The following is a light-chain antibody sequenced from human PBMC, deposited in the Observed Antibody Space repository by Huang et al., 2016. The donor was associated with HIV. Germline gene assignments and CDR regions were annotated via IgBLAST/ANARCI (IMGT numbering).Light chain of an antibody. J-gene: IGKJ4*01. CDR2: AAS. CDR1: QSISSY. Sequence: DIQMTQSPSSLSASVGDRVTITCRASQSISSYLNWYQQKPGKAPKLLIYAASSLQIVVPARFSGSGSGTDFTLTISSLQPEDFATYYCQQSYSTPLTFGGGTKVEIK. V-gene: IGKV1-39*01. CDR3: QQSYSTPLT.